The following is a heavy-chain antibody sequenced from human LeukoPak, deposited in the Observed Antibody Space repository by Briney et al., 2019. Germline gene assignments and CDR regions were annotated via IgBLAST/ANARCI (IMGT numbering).Heavy chain of an antibody. D-gene: IGHD3-22*01. CDR3: ARGIYDRSGFSYYYYHMDV. Sequence: PSETLSLTCFVSGGSISSYYWSWIRQPPGKGLEWIGYIYYRGNTNYNPSLKSRVTISLDTSKNQFSPRLSSVTAADTAVYHCARGIYDRSGFSYYYYHMDVWGKGTTVTVSS. CDR2: IYYRGNT. V-gene: IGHV4-59*01. J-gene: IGHJ6*03. CDR1: GGSISSYY.